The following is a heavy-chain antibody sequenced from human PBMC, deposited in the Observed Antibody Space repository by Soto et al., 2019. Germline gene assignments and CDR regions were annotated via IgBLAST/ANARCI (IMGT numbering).Heavy chain of an antibody. CDR3: ASTSGVLTVLSAFAL. CDR1: RFTLNKST. Sequence: CVSLGRSWAASRFTLNKSTLDWARNGPGQGLASVSEISGSGSSTYGPDSVTGRFTMSRDNSNNTLYLQMNSLRAEDTDIYSCASTSGVLTVLSAFALWGQAPPVTLCS. CDR2: ISGSGSST. J-gene: IGHJ1*01. D-gene: IGHD3-16*01. V-gene: IGHV3-23*01.